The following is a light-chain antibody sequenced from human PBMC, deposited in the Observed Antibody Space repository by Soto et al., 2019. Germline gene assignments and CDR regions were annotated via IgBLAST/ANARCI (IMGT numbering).Light chain of an antibody. V-gene: IGKV3-11*01. Sequence: EIVLTQSPATLSLSPGERATLSCRASQSVSSCLAWYQQKPGQAPRLLIYDASNRATGIPARFSGSGSGTDFTLTISSLEPEDFAVHYCQQRSNWPPWTFGQGTKVEIK. J-gene: IGKJ1*01. CDR2: DAS. CDR1: QSVSSC. CDR3: QQRSNWPPWT.